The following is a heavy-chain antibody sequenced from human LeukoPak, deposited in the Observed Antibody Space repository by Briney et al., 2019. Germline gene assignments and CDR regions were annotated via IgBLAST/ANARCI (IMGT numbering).Heavy chain of an antibody. CDR2: IYSGGST. CDR3: ARGREGNRNYYFDY. Sequence: PGGSLRLSCAASEFTVNTHYMNWVRQAPGKGLERVSIIYSGGSTDYADSVKGRFTISRDYSKNTLYPQMNSLRAEDTAVYYCARGREGNRNYYFDYWGQGILVTVSS. J-gene: IGHJ4*02. V-gene: IGHV3-53*01. CDR1: EFTVNTHY. D-gene: IGHD2/OR15-2a*01.